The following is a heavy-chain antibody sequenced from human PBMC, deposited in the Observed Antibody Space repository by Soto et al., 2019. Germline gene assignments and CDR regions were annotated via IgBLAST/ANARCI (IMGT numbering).Heavy chain of an antibody. V-gene: IGHV3-53*01. CDR1: GFTISGNY. CDR3: ATGLTLPVRPSFDT. D-gene: IGHD2-21*02. J-gene: IGHJ5*02. Sequence: EVQLVESGGGLIQPGGSLRLSCAASGFTISGNYITLVRQAPGKGLEWVSVIFSGDNTFYSDSVKGRFTISRDSSKNAVYLQMNRLRGDDTAVYFCATGLTLPVRPSFDTWGQGTLLTVSS. CDR2: IFSGDNT.